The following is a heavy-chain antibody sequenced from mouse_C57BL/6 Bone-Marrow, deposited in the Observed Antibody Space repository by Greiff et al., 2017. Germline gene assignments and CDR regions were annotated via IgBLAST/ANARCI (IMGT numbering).Heavy chain of an antibody. J-gene: IGHJ3*01. CDR3: TTAAYGYDGVAY. V-gene: IGHV14-4*01. Sequence: EVKLQESGAELVRPGASVKLSCTASGFNIKDDYMHWVKQRPEQGLAWIGWIDPENGDTEYASKFQGKATITADTSSNTAYLQLSSLTSEDTAVYYCTTAAYGYDGVAYWGQGTLVTVSA. CDR1: GFNIKDDY. D-gene: IGHD2-2*01. CDR2: IDPENGDT.